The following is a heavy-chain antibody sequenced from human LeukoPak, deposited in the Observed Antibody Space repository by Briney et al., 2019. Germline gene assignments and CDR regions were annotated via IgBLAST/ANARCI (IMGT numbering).Heavy chain of an antibody. J-gene: IGHJ6*02. CDR3: ARDSDFDSSGYYPYYYYYYNMAV. CDR1: GFTFSSYS. CDR2: ISSSSSYI. V-gene: IGHV3-21*01. D-gene: IGHD3-22*01. Sequence: PGGSLRLSCAASGFTFSSYSMNWVRQAPGKGLEWVSSISSSSSYIYYADSLKGRFTISRDNAKNSLFLQMNSLRAEDTAVYYCARDSDFDSSGYYPYYYYYYNMAVWGQGATVTVSS.